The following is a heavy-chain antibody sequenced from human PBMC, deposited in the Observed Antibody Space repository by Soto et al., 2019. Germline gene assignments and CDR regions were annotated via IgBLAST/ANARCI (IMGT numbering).Heavy chain of an antibody. V-gene: IGHV1-69*13. D-gene: IGHD4-17*01. CDR3: ARDGSPDYGGNSGYYYYGMDV. J-gene: IGHJ6*02. CDR1: GGTFSSYA. CDR2: IIPIFGTA. Sequence: SVKVSCKASGGTFSSYAISWVRQAPGQGLEWMGGIIPIFGTANYAQKFQARVTITADESTSTAYMELSSLRSEDTAVYYCARDGSPDYGGNSGYYYYGMDVWGQGTTVTVSS.